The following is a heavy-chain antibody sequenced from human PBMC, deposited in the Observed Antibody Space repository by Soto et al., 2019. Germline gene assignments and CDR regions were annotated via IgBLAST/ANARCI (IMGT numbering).Heavy chain of an antibody. Sequence: SETLSLTCAVYGGSFSGYYWSWIRQPPGKGLEWIGEINHSGSTNYNPSLKSRVTISVDTSKNQFSLKLSSVTAADTAVYYCARGSPHTLITMVRGVIKHRWFDPRGQGTLVTVSS. CDR3: ARGSPHTLITMVRGVIKHRWFDP. CDR2: INHSGST. CDR1: GGSFSGYY. J-gene: IGHJ5*02. V-gene: IGHV4-34*01. D-gene: IGHD3-10*01.